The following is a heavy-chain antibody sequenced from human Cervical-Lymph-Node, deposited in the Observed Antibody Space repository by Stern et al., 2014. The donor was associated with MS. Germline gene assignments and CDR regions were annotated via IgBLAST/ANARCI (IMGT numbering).Heavy chain of an antibody. Sequence: VQLVQSGAEVKKPGSSVKVSCKASGGTFSNHVISWVRQAPGQGLEWMGGTIPIFGKAIYAQKFQGRVTITADESTRAAYMERSSLRSEDTAVYYCARAAYSTSSYNYWGQGTLVTVSA. V-gene: IGHV1-69*01. CDR2: TIPIFGKA. D-gene: IGHD2/OR15-2a*01. CDR3: ARAAYSTSSYNY. CDR1: GGTFSNHV. J-gene: IGHJ4*02.